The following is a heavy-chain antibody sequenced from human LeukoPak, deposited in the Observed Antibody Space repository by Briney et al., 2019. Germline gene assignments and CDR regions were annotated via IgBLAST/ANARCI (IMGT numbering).Heavy chain of an antibody. V-gene: IGHV3-23*01. J-gene: IGHJ4*02. Sequence: GGSLRLSCAASGFTFSSYAMSWVRQAPGKGLEWVSAISGSGGGTYYADSVKGRFTISRDNSKNTLYLQMNSLRAEDTAVYYCAKVNYCYDSSGYYGYWGQGTLVTVSS. CDR1: GFTFSSYA. CDR2: ISGSGGGT. CDR3: AKVNYCYDSSGYYGY. D-gene: IGHD3-22*01.